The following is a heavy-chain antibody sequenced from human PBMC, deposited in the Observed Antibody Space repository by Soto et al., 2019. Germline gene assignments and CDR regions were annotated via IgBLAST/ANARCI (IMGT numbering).Heavy chain of an antibody. D-gene: IGHD3-22*01. V-gene: IGHV3-48*02. Sequence: WSLRLSCAASGFTFSSYSMNWVRQAPGKXLEWVSYISSSSSTIYYADSVKGRFTISRDNAKNSLYLQMNSLRDEDTAVYYCARDRAGYYDSSGYYFGAFDIWGQGTMVTVSS. J-gene: IGHJ3*02. CDR3: ARDRAGYYDSSGYYFGAFDI. CDR1: GFTFSSYS. CDR2: ISSSSSTI.